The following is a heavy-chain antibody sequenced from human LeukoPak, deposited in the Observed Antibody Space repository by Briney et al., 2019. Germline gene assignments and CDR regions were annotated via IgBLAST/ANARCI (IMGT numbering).Heavy chain of an antibody. V-gene: IGHV3-48*03. CDR2: ISSSGSTI. Sequence: AGGSLRLSCAASGFTFSSYEVNWVRQAPGKGLEWVSYISSSGSTIYYADSVKGRFTISRDNAKNSLYLQMNSLRAEDTAVYYCARGGRGWGYYYYGMDVWGQGTTVTVSS. CDR3: ARGGRGWGYYYYGMDV. D-gene: IGHD3-16*01. CDR1: GFTFSSYE. J-gene: IGHJ6*02.